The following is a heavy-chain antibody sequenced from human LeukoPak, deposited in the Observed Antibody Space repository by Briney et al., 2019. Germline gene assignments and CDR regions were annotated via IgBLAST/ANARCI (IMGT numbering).Heavy chain of an antibody. CDR3: ARRVFGGDCYYDY. V-gene: IGHV3-72*01. CDR2: ILIKAQSYAT. CDR1: GFTFSDHY. D-gene: IGHD2-21*02. J-gene: IGHJ4*02. Sequence: QTGGSLRLSCAASGFTFSDHYMDWVRQAPGKGLEWVGRILIKAQSYATDNAASVRGRFTISRDDSKNSLYLQMNSLKIEDTAVYYCARRVFGGDCYYDYWGQGALVTVSS.